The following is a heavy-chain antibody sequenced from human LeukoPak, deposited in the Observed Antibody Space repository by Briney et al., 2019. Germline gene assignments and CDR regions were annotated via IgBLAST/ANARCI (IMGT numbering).Heavy chain of an antibody. CDR3: TRRDYDILTGYYYYGMDV. D-gene: IGHD3-9*01. Sequence: GGSLRLSCAASGFTFSGSAMPWVRQASGKGLEWVGRIRSKANSYATAYAASVKGRFTISRDDSKNTAYLQMNSLKTEDTAVYYCTRRDYDILTGYYYYGMDVWGQGTTVTVSS. CDR2: IRSKANSYAT. V-gene: IGHV3-73*01. CDR1: GFTFSGSA. J-gene: IGHJ6*02.